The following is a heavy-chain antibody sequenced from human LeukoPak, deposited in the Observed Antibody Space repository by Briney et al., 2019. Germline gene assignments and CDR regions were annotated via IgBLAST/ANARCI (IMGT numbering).Heavy chain of an antibody. CDR2: ISAYNGNT. V-gene: IGHV1-18*01. CDR3: ARDFVLGYDFWSGYAPSDAFDI. CDR1: GYTFTSYG. J-gene: IGHJ3*02. Sequence: ASVKVSCKASGYTFTSYGISWVRQAPGQGLEWMGWISAYNGNTNYAQKPQGRVTMTTDTSTSTAYMELRSLRSDDTAVYYCARDFVLGYDFWSGYAPSDAFDIWGQGTMVTVSS. D-gene: IGHD3-3*01.